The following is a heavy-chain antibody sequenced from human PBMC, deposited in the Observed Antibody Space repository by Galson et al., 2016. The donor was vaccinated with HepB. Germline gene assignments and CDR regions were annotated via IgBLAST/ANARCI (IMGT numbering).Heavy chain of an antibody. V-gene: IGHV3-21*01. J-gene: IGHJ4*02. Sequence: SLRLSCAASGFIFSYYTMKWVRQAPGKGLEWVSSISSSSDNIYYADSVKGRFSISRDNSENTVLLQMNSLRAEDTAVYYCVGNWDYGLVESNWGQGTLVTVSS. D-gene: IGHD1-7*01. CDR3: VGNWDYGLVESN. CDR1: GFIFSYYT. CDR2: ISSSSDNI.